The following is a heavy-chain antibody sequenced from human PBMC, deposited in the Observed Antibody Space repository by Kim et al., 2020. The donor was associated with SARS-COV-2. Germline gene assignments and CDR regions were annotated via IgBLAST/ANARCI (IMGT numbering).Heavy chain of an antibody. Sequence: ASVKVSCKASGYTFTSYDINWVRQATGQGLEWMGWMNPNSGNTGYAQKFQGRVTMTRNTSISTAYMELSSLRSEDTAVYYCARVGSGSRRNCSSTSCYRKNWFDPWGQGTLVTVSS. J-gene: IGHJ5*02. CDR3: ARVGSGSRRNCSSTSCYRKNWFDP. V-gene: IGHV1-8*01. D-gene: IGHD2-2*01. CDR1: GYTFTSYD. CDR2: MNPNSGNT.